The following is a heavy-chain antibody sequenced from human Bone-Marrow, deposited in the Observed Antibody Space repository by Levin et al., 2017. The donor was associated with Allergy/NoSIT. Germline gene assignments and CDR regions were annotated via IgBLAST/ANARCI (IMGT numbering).Heavy chain of an antibody. CDR2: ISWDGGST. CDR3: AKGTSNYEYYFDY. CDR1: GFTFDDYT. Sequence: PGESLKISCAASGFTFDDYTMHWVRQAPGKGLEWVSLISWDGGSTYYADSVKGRFTISRDNSKNSLYLQMNSLRTEDTALYYCAKGTSNYEYYFDYWGQGTLVTVSS. D-gene: IGHD4-11*01. V-gene: IGHV3-43*01. J-gene: IGHJ4*02.